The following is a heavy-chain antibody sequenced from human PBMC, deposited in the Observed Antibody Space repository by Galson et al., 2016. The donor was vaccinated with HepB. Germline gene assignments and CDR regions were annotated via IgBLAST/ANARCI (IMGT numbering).Heavy chain of an antibody. D-gene: IGHD6-13*01. CDR1: GFTFSSYG. V-gene: IGHV3-30*18. CDR3: AKDMDIAAAGYYFDY. CDR2: ISYDGRDK. J-gene: IGHJ4*02. Sequence: SLRLSCAASGFTFSSYGMHWVRQAPGKGLEWVAVISYDGRDKYHADSVKGRFTISRDNSKNTLYLQMNSLRAEDTAVYYCAKDMDIAAAGYYFDYWGQETLVTVSS.